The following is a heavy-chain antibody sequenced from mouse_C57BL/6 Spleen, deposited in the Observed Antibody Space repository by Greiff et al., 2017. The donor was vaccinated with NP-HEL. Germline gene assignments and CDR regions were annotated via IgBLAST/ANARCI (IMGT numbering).Heavy chain of an antibody. V-gene: IGHV1-69*01. D-gene: IGHD2-1*01. CDR3: ARSYYGNPDY. Sequence: VKLQQPGAELVMPGASVKLSCKASGYTFTSYWMHWVKQRPGQGLEWIGEIDPSDSYTNYNQKFKGKSTLTVDKSSSTAYMQLSSLTSEDSAVYYCARSYYGNPDYWGQGTTLTVSS. CDR1: GYTFTSYW. J-gene: IGHJ2*01. CDR2: IDPSDSYT.